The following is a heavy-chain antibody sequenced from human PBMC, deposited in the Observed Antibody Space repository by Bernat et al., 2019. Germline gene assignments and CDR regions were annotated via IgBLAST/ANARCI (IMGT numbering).Heavy chain of an antibody. CDR1: GFSLSNARMG. Sequence: QVTLKESGPVLVKPTETLTLTCTVSGFSLSNARMGVSWIRQPPGKALEWLEHIFSNDEKSYSTSLKSRLTISKDTSKSQVVLTMTNMDPVDTATYYCARILEATEGEWFDPWGQGTLVTVSS. J-gene: IGHJ5*02. V-gene: IGHV2-26*01. CDR3: ARILEATEGEWFDP. D-gene: IGHD2-21*02. CDR2: IFSNDEK.